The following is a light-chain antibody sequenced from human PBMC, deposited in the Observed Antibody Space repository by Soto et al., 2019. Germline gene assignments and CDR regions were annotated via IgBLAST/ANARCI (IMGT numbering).Light chain of an antibody. CDR3: QKYNSARET. CDR2: AAS. J-gene: IGKJ3*01. Sequence: DMQMTQSPSSLSASIGDRVTITCRASQDINNNLAWYQQKPGKVPKVLIYAASTLQSGVPSRFSGSGSVTDFTLTISSLQPEDVATYYCQKYNSARETFGPGTKVDI. V-gene: IGKV1-27*01. CDR1: QDINNN.